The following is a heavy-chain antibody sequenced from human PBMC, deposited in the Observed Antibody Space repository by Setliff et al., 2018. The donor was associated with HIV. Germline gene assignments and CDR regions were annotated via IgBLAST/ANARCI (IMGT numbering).Heavy chain of an antibody. CDR1: EYTFTTYA. J-gene: IGHJ6*02. Sequence: GALVKVSCKASEYTFTTYAMHWVRQAPGQRLEWMGWINVGNGNTKYSQKFQGRLTMTRDTSASTVYMELNSLKSEDTALYYCAREPHPLLFFGLPDYDTGLDVWGQGTTVTVSS. V-gene: IGHV1-3*01. D-gene: IGHD3-10*01. CDR3: AREPHPLLFFGLPDYDTGLDV. CDR2: INVGNGNT.